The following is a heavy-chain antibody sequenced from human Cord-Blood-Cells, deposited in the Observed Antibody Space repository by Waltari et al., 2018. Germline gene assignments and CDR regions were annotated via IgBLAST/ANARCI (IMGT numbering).Heavy chain of an antibody. Sequence: QVQLQESGPGLVKPSETLSRTCTGAGGSISSYYGSWIRQPPGKGREWIGYIYYSGSTTYTPSLKSRVTISVDTSKNQFSLKLSSVTAADTAVYYCARGGGYCSSTSCYAFDIWGQGTMVTVSS. V-gene: IGHV4-59*01. CDR2: IYYSGST. CDR1: GGSISSYY. J-gene: IGHJ3*02. D-gene: IGHD2-2*01. CDR3: ARGGGYCSSTSCYAFDI.